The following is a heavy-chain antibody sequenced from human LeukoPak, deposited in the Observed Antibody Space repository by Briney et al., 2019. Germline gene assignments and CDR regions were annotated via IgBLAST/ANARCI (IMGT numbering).Heavy chain of an antibody. CDR2: ISSSGSTI. J-gene: IGHJ4*02. V-gene: IGHV3-48*03. CDR1: GFTFSSYE. D-gene: IGHD3-9*01. Sequence: GGSLRLSCAASGFTFSSYEMNWVRQAPGKGLEWVSYISSSGSTIYYADSVKGRFTISRDNAKNSLYLQMNSLRAEDTAVYYCARESGYDILTGYYSLVDYWGQGTLVTASS. CDR3: ARESGYDILTGYYSLVDY.